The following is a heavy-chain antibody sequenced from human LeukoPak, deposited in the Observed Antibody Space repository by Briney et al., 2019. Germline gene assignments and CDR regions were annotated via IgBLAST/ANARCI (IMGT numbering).Heavy chain of an antibody. D-gene: IGHD6-13*01. Sequence: PSETLSLTCTVSGGSISSYYWSWIRQPPGKGLEWIGYTYYSGSTNYNPSLKSRVTISVDTSKNQFSLKLSSVTAADTAVYYCARDLGSSWSSNWFDPWGQGTLVTVSS. CDR2: TYYSGST. V-gene: IGHV4-59*01. CDR3: ARDLGSSWSSNWFDP. CDR1: GGSISSYY. J-gene: IGHJ5*02.